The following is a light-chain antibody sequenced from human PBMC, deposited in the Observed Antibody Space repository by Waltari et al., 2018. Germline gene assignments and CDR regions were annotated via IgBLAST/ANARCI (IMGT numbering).Light chain of an antibody. J-gene: IGLJ2*01. Sequence: QSVLTQPPSVSGAPGQRVTISCTGSSSNIGAGSDVHWYQQLPGTAPKLPICGNDNRPPGVPDRFSGSKSGTSASRAITGLQAEDEADYYCQSYDRSLSGWRVFGGGTKLTVL. CDR2: GND. V-gene: IGLV1-40*01. CDR3: QSYDRSLSGWRV. CDR1: SSNIGAGSD.